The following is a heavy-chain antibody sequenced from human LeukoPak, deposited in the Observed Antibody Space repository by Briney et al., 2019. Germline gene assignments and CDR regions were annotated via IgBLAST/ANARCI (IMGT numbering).Heavy chain of an antibody. Sequence: ASVKVSCKASGYTFTSYDINWVRQATGQGLEWMGWMNPNSGNTGYAQKFQGRVTMTRNTSISTAYMELSSLRSEDTAVYYCARAGGVGTAMVTARYYYGMDVWGQGTTVTVSS. D-gene: IGHD5-18*01. CDR3: ARAGGVGTAMVTARYYYGMDV. V-gene: IGHV1-8*01. CDR1: GYTFTSYD. CDR2: MNPNSGNT. J-gene: IGHJ6*02.